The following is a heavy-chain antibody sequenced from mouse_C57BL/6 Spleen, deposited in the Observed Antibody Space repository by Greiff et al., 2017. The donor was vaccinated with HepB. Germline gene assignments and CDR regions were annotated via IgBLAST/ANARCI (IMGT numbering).Heavy chain of an antibody. CDR2: INPSTGGT. D-gene: IGHD2-5*01. Sequence: EVKLVESGPELVKPGASVKISCKASGYSFTGYYMNWVKQSPEKSLEWIGEINPSTGGTTYNQKFKAKATLTVDKSSSTAYMQLKSLTSEDSAVYYCARDYSILMDYWGQGTSVTVSS. J-gene: IGHJ4*01. CDR3: ARDYSILMDY. V-gene: IGHV1-42*01. CDR1: GYSFTGYY.